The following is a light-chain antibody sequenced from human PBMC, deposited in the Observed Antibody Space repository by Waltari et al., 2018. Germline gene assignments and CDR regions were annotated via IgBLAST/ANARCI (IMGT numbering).Light chain of an antibody. CDR1: QSVSRY. Sequence: VILTQYPATLSLSPGERPTLSCRASQSVSRYLAWYQQKPGQAPRLLIYGASSRATGIPDRFSGSGSGTEFTLTISSLEPEDFAVYYCQKYSSSPFTFGPGTKLDI. V-gene: IGKV3-20*01. J-gene: IGKJ3*01. CDR2: GAS. CDR3: QKYSSSPFT.